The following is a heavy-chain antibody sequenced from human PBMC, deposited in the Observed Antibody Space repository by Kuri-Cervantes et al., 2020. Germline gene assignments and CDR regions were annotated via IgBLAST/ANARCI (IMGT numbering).Heavy chain of an antibody. CDR1: GCSVSSGNYY. CDR3: ARDQLKSGGELLPASLGLYYGMDV. Sequence: SETLSLTCTVSGCSVSSGNYYWSWIRQPPGKGLEWIGYIYYSGSSNYNPIIQSRVTISVATSKNQLSLKPSDATAADMAVYYCARDQLKSGGELLPASLGLYYGMDVWGKGTTVTVSS. V-gene: IGHV4-61*01. D-gene: IGHD1-26*01. CDR2: IYYSGSS. J-gene: IGHJ6*04.